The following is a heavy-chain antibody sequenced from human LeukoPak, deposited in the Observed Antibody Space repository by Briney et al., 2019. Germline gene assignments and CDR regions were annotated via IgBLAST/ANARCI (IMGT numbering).Heavy chain of an antibody. J-gene: IGHJ4*02. Sequence: SETLSLTCTVPDGSISNSFWNWVRQPPGKGLEWIAYIHTSGSTNYNPAFKSRVTLSVDTSKSQFSLRLNSVTASDTAVYYCANSSDGKIVPFDNWGQGTLVTVSS. CDR3: ANSSDGKIVPFDN. V-gene: IGHV4-4*09. CDR1: DGSISNSF. D-gene: IGHD4-23*01. CDR2: IHTSGST.